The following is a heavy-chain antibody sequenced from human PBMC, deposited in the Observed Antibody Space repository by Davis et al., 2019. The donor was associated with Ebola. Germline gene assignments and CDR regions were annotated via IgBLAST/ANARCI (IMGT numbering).Heavy chain of an antibody. CDR2: IRSKANSYAT. J-gene: IGHJ4*02. Sequence: GGSLKISCAASGFTFSGSAMHWVRQASGKGLEWVGRIRSKANSYATAYAASVKGRFTISRDDSKNTAYLQMNSLKTEDTAVYYCTTTTVTTDYWGQGTLVTVSS. V-gene: IGHV3-73*01. D-gene: IGHD4-17*01. CDR1: GFTFSGSA. CDR3: TTTTVTTDY.